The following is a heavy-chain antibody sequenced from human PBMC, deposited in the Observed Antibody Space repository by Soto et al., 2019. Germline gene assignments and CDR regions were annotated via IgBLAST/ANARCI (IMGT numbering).Heavy chain of an antibody. CDR2: IIPIFGTA. Sequence: SVKVSCKASGGTFSSYAISWVRQAPGQGLEWMGGIIPIFGTANYAQKFQGRVTITADESTSTAYMELSSLRSEDTAVYYCARGGGPGSGSSYYYYYGMDVWGQGTTVTVSS. V-gene: IGHV1-69*13. D-gene: IGHD1-26*01. J-gene: IGHJ6*02. CDR1: GGTFSSYA. CDR3: ARGGGPGSGSSYYYYYGMDV.